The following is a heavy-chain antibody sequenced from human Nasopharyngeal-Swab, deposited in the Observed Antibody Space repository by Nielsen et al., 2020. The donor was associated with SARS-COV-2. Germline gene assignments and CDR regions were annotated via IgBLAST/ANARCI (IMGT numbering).Heavy chain of an antibody. D-gene: IGHD2-21*01. Sequence: GESLKISCAASGFTVSSNYMTRVRQAPGKGLEWVSVIYSSGRTSHADSVKGRFTISRDNSKNTLYLQMNSLRAEDTAVYYCAKEGGVVVILRYFQHWGQGTLVTVSS. J-gene: IGHJ1*01. CDR1: GFTVSSNY. V-gene: IGHV3-66*03. CDR3: AKEGGVVVILRYFQH. CDR2: IYSSGRT.